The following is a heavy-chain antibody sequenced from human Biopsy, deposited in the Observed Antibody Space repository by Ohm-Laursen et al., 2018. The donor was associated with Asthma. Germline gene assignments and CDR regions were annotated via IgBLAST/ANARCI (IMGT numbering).Heavy chain of an antibody. CDR2: ISAYNGNT. V-gene: IGHV1-18*04. J-gene: IGHJ6*02. CDR3: AREAYDILTGYYGGGGMDV. Sequence: ASVKVSCKASGYTFTSYGISWVRQAPGQGLEWMGWISAYNGNTNYAQKLQGRVTMTTDTSPSTAFMELRSLRSDDTAVYYCAREAYDILTGYYGGGGMDVWGQGTTVTVSS. D-gene: IGHD3-9*01. CDR1: GYTFTSYG.